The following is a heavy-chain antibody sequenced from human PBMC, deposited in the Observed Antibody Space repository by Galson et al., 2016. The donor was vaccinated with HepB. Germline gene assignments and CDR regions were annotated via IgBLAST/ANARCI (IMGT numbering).Heavy chain of an antibody. J-gene: IGHJ4*02. CDR2: MNPNSGNT. Sequence: SCKASGYTFTSYDINWVRQATGQGLEWMGWMNPNSGNTGYAQSFQGRVTMTRNTSISTAYMELSSLRSEDTAVYYCARAVAGSVATNYWGQGTLVTVSS. D-gene: IGHD6-19*01. V-gene: IGHV1-8*01. CDR3: ARAVAGSVATNY. CDR1: GYTFTSYD.